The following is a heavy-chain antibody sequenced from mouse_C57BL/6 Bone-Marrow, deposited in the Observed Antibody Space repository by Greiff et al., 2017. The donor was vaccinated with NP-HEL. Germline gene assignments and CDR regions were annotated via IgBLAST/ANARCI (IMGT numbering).Heavy chain of an antibody. CDR3: AREPYYSNYFAY. J-gene: IGHJ3*01. V-gene: IGHV1-76*01. Sequence: VQLQQSGAELVRPGASVKLSCKASGYTFTDYYINWVKQRPGQGLEWIARIYPGSGNTYYNEKFKGKATLTAEKSSSTAYMQLSSLTSEDSAVYCCAREPYYSNYFAYWGQGTLVTVSA. D-gene: IGHD2-5*01. CDR1: GYTFTDYY. CDR2: IYPGSGNT.